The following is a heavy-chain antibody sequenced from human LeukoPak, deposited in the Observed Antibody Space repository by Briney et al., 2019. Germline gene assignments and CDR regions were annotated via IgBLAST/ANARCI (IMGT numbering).Heavy chain of an antibody. V-gene: IGHV3-48*04. CDR2: ISSSGSTI. D-gene: IGHD6-13*01. CDR1: GFTFSSYT. J-gene: IGHJ5*02. Sequence: PGGSLRLSCASSGFTFSSYTMNWVRQAPGKGLEWVSYISSSGSTIYYADPVKGRFTISRDNAKNSLYLQMNSLRAEDTAVYYCARDERAANWFDPWGQGTLVTVSP. CDR3: ARDERAANWFDP.